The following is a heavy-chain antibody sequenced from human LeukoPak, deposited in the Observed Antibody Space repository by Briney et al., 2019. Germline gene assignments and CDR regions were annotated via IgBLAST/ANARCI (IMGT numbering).Heavy chain of an antibody. D-gene: IGHD3-22*01. CDR3: ARDRYYYDSSGYSPFDY. Sequence: TGGSLRLSCAASGFTVSSNYMSWVRQAPGKGLEWVSVIYSGGSTYYADSVKGRFTISRDNSKNTLYLQMNSLRAEDTAVYYCARDRYYYDSSGYSPFDYWGQGTLVTVSS. V-gene: IGHV3-66*01. CDR1: GFTVSSNY. CDR2: IYSGGST. J-gene: IGHJ4*02.